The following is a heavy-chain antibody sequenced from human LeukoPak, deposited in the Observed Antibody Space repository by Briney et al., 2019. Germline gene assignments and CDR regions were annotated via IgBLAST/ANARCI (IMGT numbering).Heavy chain of an antibody. CDR2: ISSTSNYI. CDR3: ARGLCGGDCYDY. Sequence: GGSLRLSCAASGFTFSDYHMNWVRQAPGKGLEWVSSISSTSNYIHYADSVKGRFTVSRDNAKNSVDLQMNSLRAEDTAVYYCARGLCGGDCYDYWGQGTLVTVSS. CDR1: GFTFSDYH. V-gene: IGHV3-21*01. D-gene: IGHD2-21*01. J-gene: IGHJ4*02.